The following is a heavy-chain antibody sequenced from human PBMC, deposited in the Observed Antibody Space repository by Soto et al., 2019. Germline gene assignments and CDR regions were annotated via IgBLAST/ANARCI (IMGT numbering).Heavy chain of an antibody. CDR3: AKEQDIVVVPAALAPFDP. CDR2: ISYDGSNK. J-gene: IGHJ5*02. Sequence: PGGALRLSGAASVFTFSSYGMHRVREAPGKGLEWVAVISYDGSNKYYADSVKGRFTISRDNSKNTLYLQMNSLRAEDAAVYYCAKEQDIVVVPAALAPFDPWGQGTLVTVSS. D-gene: IGHD2-2*01. CDR1: VFTFSSYG. V-gene: IGHV3-30*18.